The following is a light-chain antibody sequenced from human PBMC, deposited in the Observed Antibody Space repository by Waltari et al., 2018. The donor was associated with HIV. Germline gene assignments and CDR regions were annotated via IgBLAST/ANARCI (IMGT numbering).Light chain of an antibody. Sequence: SYELTQPPSVSVSPGQTARTPCSGYPLAKQSAYWYQQKTGQAPVSVNYKTSERPPRIPERFSGSSSGTTVTLTISGVQAEDEADYYCQSADSSGSNFVFGTGTKVTVL. V-gene: IGLV3-25*03. CDR1: PLAKQS. J-gene: IGLJ1*01. CDR3: QSADSSGSNFV. CDR2: KTS.